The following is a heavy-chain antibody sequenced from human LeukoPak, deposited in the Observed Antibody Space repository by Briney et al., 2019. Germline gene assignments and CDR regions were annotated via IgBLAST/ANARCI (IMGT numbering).Heavy chain of an antibody. CDR3: ARESSSGWYDY. CDR1: GGSISSGDYY. D-gene: IGHD6-19*01. Sequence: SETLSLTCTVSGGSISSGDYYWSWIRQPPGKGLEWIGYIYYSGSTYYNPSLKSRVTISVDTSKNQFSLKLSSVTAADTAVYYCARESSSGWYDYWGQGTLVTVSS. V-gene: IGHV4-30-4*08. J-gene: IGHJ4*02. CDR2: IYYSGST.